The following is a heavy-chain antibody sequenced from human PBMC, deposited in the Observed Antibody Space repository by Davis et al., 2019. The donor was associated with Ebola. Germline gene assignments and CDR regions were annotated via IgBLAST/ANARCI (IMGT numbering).Heavy chain of an antibody. CDR1: VITFSSYA. J-gene: IGHJ4*01. D-gene: IGHD1-26*01. V-gene: IGHV3-23*01. CDR2: ISGSGGST. Sequence: GESLKISCTDSVITFSSYAMTWVRQAPGKGLEWVSAISGSGGSTYYADSVKGRFTISRDNAKNSLYLQMNSLRAEDTALYYCAKDIATGWELLPGLDYWGQGTLVTVSS. CDR3: AKDIATGWELLPGLDY.